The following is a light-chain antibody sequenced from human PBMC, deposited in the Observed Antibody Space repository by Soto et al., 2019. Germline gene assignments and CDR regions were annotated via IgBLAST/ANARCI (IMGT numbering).Light chain of an antibody. CDR2: DVN. V-gene: IGLV2-11*01. CDR3: CSYAGNYV. Sequence: QPALTQPRSVSGSPGQSVTISCTGPSSDVGGYNYVSWYQQHPGKAPKLMIYDVNKRPSGVPDRFSGSKSGNAASLTISGLQAEDEADYYCCSYAGNYVFGTGTKLTVL. CDR1: SSDVGGYNY. J-gene: IGLJ1*01.